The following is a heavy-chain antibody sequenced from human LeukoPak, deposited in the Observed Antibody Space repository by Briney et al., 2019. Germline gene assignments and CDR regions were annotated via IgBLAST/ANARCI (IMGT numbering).Heavy chain of an antibody. Sequence: SETLSLTCAVYGGSFSGYYWSWIRQPPGKGLEWIGSMSYSGSAYYNPSLKSRVTISVDTSKNQFSLKLSSVTAADTAVYFCARVRWQQLGYFDYWGQGTLVTVSS. CDR1: GGSFSGYY. J-gene: IGHJ4*02. CDR2: MSYSGSA. CDR3: ARVRWQQLGYFDY. D-gene: IGHD5-24*01. V-gene: IGHV4-34*01.